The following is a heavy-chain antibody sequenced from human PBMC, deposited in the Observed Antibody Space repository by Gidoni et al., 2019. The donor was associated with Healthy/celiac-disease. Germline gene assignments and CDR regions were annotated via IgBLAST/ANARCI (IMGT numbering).Heavy chain of an antibody. CDR1: GFTFADYA. Sequence: EVQLVESGGGLVQPGRSLRLSCAASGFTFADYAMHWVRQAPGKGLVWVSGISWNSGSIGYADSVKGRFTISRDNAKNSLYLQMNSLRAEDTALYYCAKDIGHSSGWHFDYWGQGTLVTVSS. CDR2: ISWNSGSI. V-gene: IGHV3-9*01. D-gene: IGHD6-19*01. CDR3: AKDIGHSSGWHFDY. J-gene: IGHJ4*02.